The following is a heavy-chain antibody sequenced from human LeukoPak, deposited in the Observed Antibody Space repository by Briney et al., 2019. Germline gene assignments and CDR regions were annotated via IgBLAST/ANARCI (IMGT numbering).Heavy chain of an antibody. CDR3: ARDPDSSGWYDY. V-gene: IGHV3-21*01. D-gene: IGHD6-19*01. CDR2: ISSSSSYI. CDR1: GFMFSSSG. J-gene: IGHJ4*02. Sequence: GGSLRLSCAASGFMFSSSGMHWVRQAPGKGLEWVSSISSSSSYIYYADSVKGRFTISRDNAKNSLYLQMNSLRAEDTAVYYCARDPDSSGWYDYWGQGTLVTVSS.